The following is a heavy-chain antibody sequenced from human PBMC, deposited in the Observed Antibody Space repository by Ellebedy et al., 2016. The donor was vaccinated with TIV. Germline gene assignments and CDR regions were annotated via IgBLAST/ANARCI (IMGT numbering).Heavy chain of an antibody. D-gene: IGHD3-10*01. J-gene: IGHJ6*02. V-gene: IGHV4-34*01. CDR3: ARLLITMVYGMDV. CDR1: GGSFSGYF. Sequence: MPSETLSLTCAVYGGSFSGYFWTWIRQPPGKGLEWIGEINHGGSTNYNPSLKSRVSISVDTSKNQFSLKLSSVTAADTAVYYCARLLITMVYGMDVWGQGTTVTVSS. CDR2: INHGGST.